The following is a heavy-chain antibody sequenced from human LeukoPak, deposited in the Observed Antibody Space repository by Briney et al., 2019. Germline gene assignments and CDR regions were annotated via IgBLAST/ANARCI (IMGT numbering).Heavy chain of an antibody. Sequence: GGSLRLSCAASGFTFSSYWMSWVRQAPGKGLEWVANIKQDGQEKYYVDSVKGRFTISRDNAKNSLYLQLNSLRDEDTAVYYCARDSIRLSFDYGGQGILVTVSS. J-gene: IGHJ4*02. V-gene: IGHV3-7*01. CDR2: IKQDGQEK. CDR3: ARDSIRLSFDY. CDR1: GFTFSSYW. D-gene: IGHD2-21*01.